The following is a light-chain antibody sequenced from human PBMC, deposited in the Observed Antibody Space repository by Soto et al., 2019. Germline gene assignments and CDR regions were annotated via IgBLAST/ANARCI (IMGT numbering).Light chain of an antibody. CDR2: AVS. J-gene: IGLJ1*01. CDR1: SSDIGAFNY. V-gene: IGLV2-14*01. CDR3: CSYASTSTYV. Sequence: QSALTQPASVSGSPGQSITISCTGTSSDIGAFNYVSWYQQHPGKAPKLIIYAVSNRPSGVSERFSGSKSDSTASLSISGLQAEDEADYYCCSYASTSTYVLGPGTKVTVL.